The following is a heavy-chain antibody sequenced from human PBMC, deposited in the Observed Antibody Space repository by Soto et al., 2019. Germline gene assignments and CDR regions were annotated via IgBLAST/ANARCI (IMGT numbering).Heavy chain of an antibody. Sequence: SETLSLTCAVYGGSFSGYYWSWIRQPPGKGLEWIGEINHSGSTNYNPSLKSRVTISVDTSKNQFSLKLSSVTAADTAVYYCARGTRDSGSGSYLLDYWGQGTLVTVSS. V-gene: IGHV4-34*01. J-gene: IGHJ4*02. CDR2: INHSGST. CDR1: GGSFSGYY. CDR3: ARGTRDSGSGSYLLDY. D-gene: IGHD3-10*01.